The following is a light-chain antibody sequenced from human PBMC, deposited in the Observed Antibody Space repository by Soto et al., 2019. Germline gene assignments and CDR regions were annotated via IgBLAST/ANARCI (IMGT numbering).Light chain of an antibody. J-gene: IGKJ1*01. CDR1: QSVSSSY. CDR2: GAS. V-gene: IGKV3-20*01. CDR3: QQYNSFSTWT. Sequence: EIVLTQSPGTLSLSPGERATLSCRASQSVSSSYLAWYQQKPGQAPRLLIYGASIRATGIPDRFSGSGSGTEFTLTISSLQPDDSATYYCQQYNSFSTWTFGQGTKVDI.